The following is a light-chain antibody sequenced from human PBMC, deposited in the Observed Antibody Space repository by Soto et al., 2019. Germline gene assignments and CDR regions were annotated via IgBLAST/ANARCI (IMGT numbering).Light chain of an antibody. CDR1: QSVSSN. V-gene: IGKV3-15*01. CDR2: GAS. Sequence: EIVMTQSPATLSVSPGERATLSCRASQSVSSNLAWYQQKPGQAPRLLIYGASTRATGIPARFSGSGSGTEFTLTTTSLQSEDFAFYYCQQYNNWPLYTFGQGTKLEIK. J-gene: IGKJ2*01. CDR3: QQYNNWPLYT.